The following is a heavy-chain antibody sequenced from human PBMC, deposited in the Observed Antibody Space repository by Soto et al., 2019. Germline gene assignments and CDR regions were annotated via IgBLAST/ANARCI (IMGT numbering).Heavy chain of an antibody. CDR2: IYYSGST. CDR1: GGSISSYY. Sequence: SETLSLTCTVSGGSISSYYWSWIRQPPGKGLEWIGYIYYSGSTNYNPSLKSRVTLSVDTSKNQFSLKLSSVTAADTAVYYCARDGSRQQRGWFDPWGQGTLVTVSS. V-gene: IGHV4-59*01. CDR3: ARDGSRQQRGWFDP. D-gene: IGHD6-13*01. J-gene: IGHJ5*02.